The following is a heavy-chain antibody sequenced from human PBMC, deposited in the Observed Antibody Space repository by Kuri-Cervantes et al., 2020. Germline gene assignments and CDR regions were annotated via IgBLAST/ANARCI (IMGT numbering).Heavy chain of an antibody. V-gene: IGHV3-13*01. Sequence: GESLKISCAASGFTFSGYDMHWVRQAPGKGLEWVSSIGTAADTFYPDSVKGRFTISRDNSKNTLYLQMNSLRAEDTAVYYCARAVAVAGMGPQFDYWGQGTLVTVSS. CDR2: IGTAADT. CDR1: GFTFSGYD. CDR3: ARAVAVAGMGPQFDY. D-gene: IGHD6-19*01. J-gene: IGHJ4*02.